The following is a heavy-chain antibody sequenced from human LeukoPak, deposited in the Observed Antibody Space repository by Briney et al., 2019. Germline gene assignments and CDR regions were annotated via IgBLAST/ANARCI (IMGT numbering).Heavy chain of an antibody. D-gene: IGHD4-23*01. CDR1: GFTFSAYS. CDR2: ISTGSSYI. J-gene: IGHJ4*02. CDR3: ARGRPHGNDY. V-gene: IGHV3-21*01. Sequence: PGGSLRLSCAASGFTFSAYSMNWVRQAPGKGLEWVSSISTGSSYIYYADSVKGRFTISRENAKNTLYLQMNSLRVEDTAVYYCARGRPHGNDYWGQGTLVTVSS.